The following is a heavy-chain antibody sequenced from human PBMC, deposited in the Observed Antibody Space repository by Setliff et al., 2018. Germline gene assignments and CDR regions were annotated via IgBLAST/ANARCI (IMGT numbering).Heavy chain of an antibody. D-gene: IGHD3-22*01. V-gene: IGHV3-15*01. J-gene: IGHJ4*02. CDR1: GFTFSNAW. Sequence: GGSLRLSCAASGFTFSNAWLTWVRQAPGKGLEWVGRIKNKADGGTTDYAAPVKGRFTISRDDSKSIAYLRMNSLKIEDTAVYYCTRDFWPESSGFAFGQWGQGTLVTVSS. CDR2: IKNKADGGTT. CDR3: TRDFWPESSGFAFGQ.